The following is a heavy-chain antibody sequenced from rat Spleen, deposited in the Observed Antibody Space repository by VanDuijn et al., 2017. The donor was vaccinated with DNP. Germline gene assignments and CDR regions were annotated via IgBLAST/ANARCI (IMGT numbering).Heavy chain of an antibody. V-gene: IGHV5-22*01. D-gene: IGHD1-4*01. J-gene: IGHJ2*01. Sequence: EVQLVESGGGLVQPGRSLKLSCAASGFTFSDYYTAWVRQAPTKGLEWVAYIRYDGGSTYYGDSVKGRFTISRDNAKSTLYLQMNSLRSEDMATYYCARHVLPLRVWDYWGQGVMVTVSS. CDR3: ARHVLPLRVWDY. CDR2: IRYDGGST. CDR1: GFTFSDYY.